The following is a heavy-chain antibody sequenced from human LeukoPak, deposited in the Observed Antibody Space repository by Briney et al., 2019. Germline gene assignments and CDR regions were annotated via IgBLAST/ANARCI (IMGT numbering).Heavy chain of an antibody. CDR1: GFTFITYS. Sequence: GGSLRLSCAASGFTFITYSMDWVRQAPGKGLEWVAYISRSSSSIYYADSVRGRFTVSRDNDRNLLYLQMSSLKTEDTAMYFCAREWLSTFDYWGQGTLVTVSS. CDR3: AREWLSTFDY. D-gene: IGHD3-22*01. CDR2: ISRSSSSI. V-gene: IGHV3-48*04. J-gene: IGHJ4*02.